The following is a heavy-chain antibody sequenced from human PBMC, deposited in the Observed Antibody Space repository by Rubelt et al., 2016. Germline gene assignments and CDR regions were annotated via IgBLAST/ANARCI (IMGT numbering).Heavy chain of an antibody. Sequence: QVQLQESGPGLVKPSETLSLSCTVSGGSLNSNYWTWIRQPPGKGLEWIGYISYSGSTNYNPSLKSRVTMSVDTSKNQFSLKLSSVTVADTAVYYCTRDRYMDVWGKGTTVTVSS. CDR2: ISYSGST. CDR3: TRDRYMDV. J-gene: IGHJ6*03. CDR1: GGSLNSNY. V-gene: IGHV4-59*01.